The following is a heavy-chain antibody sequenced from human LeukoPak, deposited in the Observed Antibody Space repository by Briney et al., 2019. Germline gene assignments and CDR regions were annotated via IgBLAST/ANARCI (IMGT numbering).Heavy chain of an antibody. V-gene: IGHV3-23*01. CDR3: AKGTSSSWTYFDY. Sequence: PGGSLRLSCAASGFTFSSYAMSWVRQAPGKGLGWVSVISGSDSSTYYADSVKGRFTISRDNSKNTLYLQMNSLRAEDTAVYYCAKGTSSSWTYFDYWGQGTLVTASS. CDR1: GFTFSSYA. J-gene: IGHJ4*02. D-gene: IGHD6-13*01. CDR2: ISGSDSST.